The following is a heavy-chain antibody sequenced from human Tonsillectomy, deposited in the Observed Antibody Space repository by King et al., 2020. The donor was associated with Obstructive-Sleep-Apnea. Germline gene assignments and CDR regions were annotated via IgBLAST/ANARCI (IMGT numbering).Heavy chain of an antibody. CDR2: ISWNSGSI. V-gene: IGHV3-9*01. CDR3: AKDVVVAASYAFDI. CDR1: GFTFDDYA. Sequence: VQLVESGGGLVQPGRSLRLSCAASGFTFDDYAMHWVRQAPGKGLEWVSGISWNSGSIGYADSVKGRFTISRDNAKNSLYLQMNSLRAEDTALYYCAKDVVVAASYAFDIWCQGTMVTVSS. D-gene: IGHD2-15*01. J-gene: IGHJ3*02.